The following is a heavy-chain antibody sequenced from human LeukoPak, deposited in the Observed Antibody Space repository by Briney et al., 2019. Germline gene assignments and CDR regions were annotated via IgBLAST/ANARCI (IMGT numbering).Heavy chain of an antibody. Sequence: GRSLRLSCAASGFTFDDYAMHWVRQAPGKGLEWVSTMSSSGGSTYYADSVRGRFTISRDNSKNTLYLQMNSLRAEDTAVYYCAKDRYYDFWSGYFLCYFDYWGQGTLVTVSS. CDR1: GFTFDDYA. CDR3: AKDRYYDFWSGYFLCYFDY. CDR2: MSSSGGST. V-gene: IGHV3-23*01. D-gene: IGHD3-3*01. J-gene: IGHJ4*02.